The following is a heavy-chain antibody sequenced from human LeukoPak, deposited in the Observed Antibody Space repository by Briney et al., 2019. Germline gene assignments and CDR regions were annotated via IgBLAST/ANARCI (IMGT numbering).Heavy chain of an antibody. D-gene: IGHD3-10*01. CDR2: IIPIFGTA. V-gene: IGHV1-69*01. J-gene: IGHJ4*02. Sequence: SVKVSCKASGGTFSSYAISWVRQAPGQGLEWMGGIIPIFGTANYAQKFQGRVTITADESTSTAYTELSSLRSEDTGVYYCASTTYYYGSGSYYPLRWGQGTLVTVSS. CDR1: GGTFSSYA. CDR3: ASTTYYYGSGSYYPLR.